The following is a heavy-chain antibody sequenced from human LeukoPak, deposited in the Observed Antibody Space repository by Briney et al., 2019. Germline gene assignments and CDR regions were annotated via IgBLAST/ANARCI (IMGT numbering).Heavy chain of an antibody. D-gene: IGHD3-22*01. J-gene: IGHJ4*02. CDR3: ARVYYYDSTGYFEDDY. V-gene: IGHV4-34*01. CDR1: GGSLSGYN. Sequence: TSETLSLTCDVSGGSLSGYNWFWIRQAPGKGLEWIGKINHSGRTNYNPSLKSRVTLSLDKSENRFSLKLTSVTAADSAVYFCARVYYYDSTGYFEDDYWGQGTLVTVSS. CDR2: INHSGRT.